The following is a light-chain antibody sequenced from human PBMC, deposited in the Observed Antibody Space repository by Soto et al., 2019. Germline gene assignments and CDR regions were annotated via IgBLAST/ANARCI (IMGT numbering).Light chain of an antibody. CDR2: ATS. J-gene: IGKJ1*01. Sequence: DIQMTQSPSSLSASVGDRVTITCRASQRIFSYLNWYQQKPGKAPKLLIYATSSLQSGVPSRFSGSGSGTDFTLTISSLQPEDFATYYCQESYSTPWTFGQGTKVEIK. V-gene: IGKV1-39*01. CDR3: QESYSTPWT. CDR1: QRIFSY.